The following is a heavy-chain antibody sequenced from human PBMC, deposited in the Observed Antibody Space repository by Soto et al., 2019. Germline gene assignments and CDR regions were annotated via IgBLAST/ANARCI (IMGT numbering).Heavy chain of an antibody. CDR1: GGSFSGYY. CDR3: ARGLITKIAAGEGGDY. V-gene: IGHV4-34*01. CDR2: INHSGSN. J-gene: IGHJ4*02. D-gene: IGHD6-13*01. Sequence: QVQLQQWGAGLLKPSETLSLTCAVYGGSFSGYYWSWIRQPPGKGLEWIGEINHSGSNNYNPSLKSRVTISVDTSKNQFSLKLSSVTAADTAVYYCARGLITKIAAGEGGDYWGQGTLVTVSS.